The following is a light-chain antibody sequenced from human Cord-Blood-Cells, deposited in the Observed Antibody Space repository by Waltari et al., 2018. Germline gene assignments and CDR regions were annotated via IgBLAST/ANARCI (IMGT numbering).Light chain of an antibody. CDR1: ALPKQY. V-gene: IGLV3-25*03. Sequence: SYELPQPPSVSVSPGQTARITCPGDALPKQYADWYQQKPGQAPVLVIYKDSERPSGIPERFSGSSSGTTVTLTISGVQAEDEADYYCQSADSSGTYWVFGGGTKLTVL. CDR2: KDS. J-gene: IGLJ3*02. CDR3: QSADSSGTYWV.